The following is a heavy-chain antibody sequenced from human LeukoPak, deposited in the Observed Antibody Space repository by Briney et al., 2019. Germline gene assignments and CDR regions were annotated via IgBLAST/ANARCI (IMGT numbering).Heavy chain of an antibody. D-gene: IGHD3-22*01. Sequence: SQTLSLTCTVSGGSISSGGYYWSWIRQHPGKGLEWIGYIYYSGSTYYNPSLKSRVTISVDTSKNQFSLKLSSVTAADTAVYYCARHGYYGPLDAFDIWGQGTMVTVSS. CDR1: GGSISSGGYY. CDR3: ARHGYYGPLDAFDI. J-gene: IGHJ3*02. V-gene: IGHV4-31*03. CDR2: IYYSGST.